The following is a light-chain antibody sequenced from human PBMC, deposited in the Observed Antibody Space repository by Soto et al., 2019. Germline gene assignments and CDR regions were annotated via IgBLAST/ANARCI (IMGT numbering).Light chain of an antibody. V-gene: IGLV1-40*01. J-gene: IGLJ3*02. CDR1: SSNIGAGYD. Sequence: QSVLTQPPSVSGAPGQRVTISCTESSSNIGAGYDVHWYQQLPGTAPKLLIYGNSNRPSGVPDRFSGSKSGTSASLAITGLQAEVEADYSCQPYDSSLTSWVFGGGTKLTAL. CDR2: GNS. CDR3: QPYDSSLTSWV.